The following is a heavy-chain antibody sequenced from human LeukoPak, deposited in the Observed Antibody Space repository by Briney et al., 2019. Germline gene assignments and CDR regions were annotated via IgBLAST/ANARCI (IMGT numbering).Heavy chain of an antibody. CDR1: GFTFSSYS. CDR3: ARDTKNNVDTAIADAFDI. Sequence: PGGSLRLSCAASGFTFSSYSMNWVRQAPGKGLEWVSSISSSSSYIYYADSVKGRFTISRDNAKNSLYLQMNSLRAEDTAVYYCARDTKNNVDTAIADAFDIWGQGTMVTVSS. V-gene: IGHV3-21*01. D-gene: IGHD5-18*01. CDR2: ISSSSSYI. J-gene: IGHJ3*02.